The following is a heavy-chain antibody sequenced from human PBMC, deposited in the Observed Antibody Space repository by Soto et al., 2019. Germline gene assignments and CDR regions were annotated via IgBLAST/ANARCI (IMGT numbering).Heavy chain of an antibody. CDR3: ARLIGDSWLDS. J-gene: IGHJ5*01. D-gene: IGHD2-8*01. V-gene: IGHV6-1*01. CDR2: TYYRSKWYH. Sequence: QVQLQQSGPGLVKPSQTLSLTCAISGESVSTNSATWDWIRQSPSRGLEWLGRTYYRSKWYHDYAVSVKGRXTXNXXTSNNQLSLQLNSVTPDDTAVYYCARLIGDSWLDSWGQGTLVPVSS. CDR1: GESVSTNSAT.